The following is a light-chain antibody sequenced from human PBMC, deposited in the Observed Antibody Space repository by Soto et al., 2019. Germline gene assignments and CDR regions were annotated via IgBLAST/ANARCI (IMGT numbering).Light chain of an antibody. J-gene: IGKJ5*01. Sequence: EIVLRQSPGTLSLSPGERATLSCSASQSVISTYLAWYQQKPGQAPRLLIYGASSRATGIPDRFSGSGSGTDFTLTISRLEPEDFAVYYCQQYGSSPITFGQGRRLEV. V-gene: IGKV3-20*01. CDR3: QQYGSSPIT. CDR1: QSVISTY. CDR2: GAS.